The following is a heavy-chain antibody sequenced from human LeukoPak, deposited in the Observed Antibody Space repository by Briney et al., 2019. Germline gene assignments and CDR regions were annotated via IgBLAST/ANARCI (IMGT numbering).Heavy chain of an antibody. D-gene: IGHD4-17*01. CDR2: IYHSGNT. Sequence: SETLSLTCVVSGYSISSGYYWGWIRQPPGKGLEWIGSIYHSGNTYYNPSLKSRVTTSVDTSKNQFSLKLSFVTAADTAVYYCARHGDYYYYGMDVWGKGTTVTVSS. CDR1: GYSISSGYY. V-gene: IGHV4-38-2*01. CDR3: ARHGDYYYYGMDV. J-gene: IGHJ6*04.